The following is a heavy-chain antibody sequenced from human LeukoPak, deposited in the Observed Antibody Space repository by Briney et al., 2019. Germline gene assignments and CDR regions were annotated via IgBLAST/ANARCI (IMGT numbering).Heavy chain of an antibody. CDR1: GFTFSSAW. CDR2: ISYDGSNK. Sequence: GGSLRLSCAASGFTFSSAWMSWVRRAPGKGLEWVAVISYDGSNKYYVDSVKGRFTISRDNSKNTLYLQMNSLRAEDTAVYYCAKDLLGRSSGWYDYWGQGTLVTVSS. V-gene: IGHV3-30*18. D-gene: IGHD6-19*01. J-gene: IGHJ4*02. CDR3: AKDLLGRSSGWYDY.